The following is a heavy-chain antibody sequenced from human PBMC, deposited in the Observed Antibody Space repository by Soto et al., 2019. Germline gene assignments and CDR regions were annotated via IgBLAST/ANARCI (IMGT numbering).Heavy chain of an antibody. CDR3: ARGSGWIPTFDN. D-gene: IGHD6-19*01. CDR2: ITSSSSSM. CDR1: GFIFSIYS. V-gene: IGHV3-21*01. Sequence: PGGSLRLSCAASGFIFSIYSMNWVRQAPGKGLEWVSCITSSSSSMYYADSVKGRFTISRDNAKNALYLQMNGLRAEDTAVYYCARGSGWIPTFDNWGQGTLVTVSS. J-gene: IGHJ4*02.